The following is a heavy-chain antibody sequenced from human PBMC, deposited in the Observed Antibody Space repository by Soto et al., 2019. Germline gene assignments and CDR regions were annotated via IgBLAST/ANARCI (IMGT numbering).Heavy chain of an antibody. V-gene: IGHV3-7*01. CDR2: IKQDGSEK. CDR3: ARAGERIAVADFDY. CDR1: GFTFSSYW. D-gene: IGHD6-19*01. J-gene: IGHJ4*02. Sequence: GGSLRLSCAASGFTFSSYWMSWVRQAPGKGLEWVANIKQDGSEKYYVDSVKGRFTISRDNAKNSLYLQMNSLRAEDTAVYYCARAGERIAVADFDYWGQGTLVTVSS.